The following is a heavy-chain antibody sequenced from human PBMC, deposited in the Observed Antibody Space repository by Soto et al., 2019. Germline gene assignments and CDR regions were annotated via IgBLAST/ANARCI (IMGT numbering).Heavy chain of an antibody. J-gene: IGHJ6*02. CDR1: GDSINSSNDY. CDR3: AGGRGRQQLVMSYYYGMDV. CDR2: IYYSGST. Sequence: SETLSLTCTVSGDSINSSNDYWGWIRQPPGKGLEWIGSIYYSGSTYYNPSLKSRVTISVDTSQNQFSLNLSSVTAADTAVYYCAGGRGRQQLVMSYYYGMDVWGQGTTVTVSS. V-gene: IGHV4-39*02. D-gene: IGHD6-13*01.